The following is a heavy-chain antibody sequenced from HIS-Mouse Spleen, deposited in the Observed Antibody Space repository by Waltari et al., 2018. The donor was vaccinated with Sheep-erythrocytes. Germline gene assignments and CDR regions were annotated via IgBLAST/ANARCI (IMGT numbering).Heavy chain of an antibody. CDR2: ISKSSSYI. J-gene: IGHJ3*02. CDR1: GFTFSSYS. V-gene: IGHV3-21*01. Sequence: EVQLVESGGGLVKPGGSLRLSCAASGFTFSSYSTNWVRQAQGKGLEWVSSISKSSSYIYDADSVKGRFTISRDNAKNSLYLQMSSLRAEDTAVYYCARDTGTDALDIWGQGTMVTVSS. CDR3: ARDTGTDALDI. D-gene: IGHD1-1*01.